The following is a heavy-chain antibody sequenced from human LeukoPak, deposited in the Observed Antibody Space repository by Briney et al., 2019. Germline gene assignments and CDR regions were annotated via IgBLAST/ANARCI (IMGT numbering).Heavy chain of an antibody. Sequence: PGGSLRLSCAASGFIFSSYGMHWVRQTPGKGLEWVAFIRYDGSNKYYADSVKGRFTISRDNSKNTLYLQMDSLRAEDTAVYYCARTEFDYWGQGTLVTVSS. CDR1: GFIFSSYG. V-gene: IGHV3-30*02. CDR3: ARTEFDY. CDR2: IRYDGSNK. J-gene: IGHJ4*02. D-gene: IGHD1-14*01.